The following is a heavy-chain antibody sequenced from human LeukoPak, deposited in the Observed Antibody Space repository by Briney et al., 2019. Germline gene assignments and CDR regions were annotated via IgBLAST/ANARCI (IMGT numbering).Heavy chain of an antibody. J-gene: IGHJ4*02. V-gene: IGHV1-2*06. D-gene: IGHD5-24*01. CDR1: GYNSPNYL. CDR3: ARDPRDGYNSAY. CDR2: ISPNSGGT. Sequence: ASVKVSCKASGYNSPNYLMHWVRQAPGQGLEWMGQISPNSGGTNYAQTFQGRVTMTRDTSISTAYMELSGLRSDDTAVYYCARDPRDGYNSAYWGQGTLVTVSS.